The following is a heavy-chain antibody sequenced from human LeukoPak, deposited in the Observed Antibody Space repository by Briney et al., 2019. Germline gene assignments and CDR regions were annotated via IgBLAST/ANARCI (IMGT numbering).Heavy chain of an antibody. CDR2: ISGSGGNT. D-gene: IGHD3-10*01. CDR1: GFTFSSYA. J-gene: IGHJ4*02. V-gene: IGHV3-23*01. Sequence: PGGSLRLSCAASGFTFSSYAMSWVRQAPGKGLEWVSAISGSGGNTYYRDSVKGRFTISRDNFKNTLHLQMNSLRAEDTAVYYCAKIWNPITMVRGVIDYWGQGTLVTVSS. CDR3: AKIWNPITMVRGVIDY.